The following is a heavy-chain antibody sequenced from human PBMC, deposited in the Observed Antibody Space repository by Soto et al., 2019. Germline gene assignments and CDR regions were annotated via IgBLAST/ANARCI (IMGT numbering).Heavy chain of an antibody. CDR1: GFSFSNHD. J-gene: IGHJ4*02. V-gene: IGHV3-33*01. D-gene: IGHD1-1*01. CDR2: IGYDGSKR. Sequence: QVQLVESGGGVVQPGRSLRLSCVASGFSFSNHDMDWVRQAPGKELDWVASIGYDGSKRYYADSVKGRFTITRDNSKNSLYLQMNSLRADDTAVYYCAREQLRTTLLFFDYWGQGTLVTVSS. CDR3: AREQLRTTLLFFDY.